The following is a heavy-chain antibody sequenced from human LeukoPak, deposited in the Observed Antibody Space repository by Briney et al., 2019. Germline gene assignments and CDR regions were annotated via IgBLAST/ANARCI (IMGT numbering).Heavy chain of an antibody. CDR2: INPNTGGP. Sequence: GASVKVSCKASGYTFTGYYMHWVRQDPRQGLPWMGWINPNTGGPDYAQKFQGRVTMTRDTSISTVYMELSSLRSDDTAVYYCARADSVPAGDYHYWYMDVWGKGTTVTVSS. V-gene: IGHV1-2*02. CDR3: ARADSVPAGDYHYWYMDV. D-gene: IGHD2-2*01. CDR1: GYTFTGYY. J-gene: IGHJ6*03.